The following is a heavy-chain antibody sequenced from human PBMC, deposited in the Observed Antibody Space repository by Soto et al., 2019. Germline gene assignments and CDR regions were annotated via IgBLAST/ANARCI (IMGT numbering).Heavy chain of an antibody. V-gene: IGHV4-59*01. CDR1: GGSINNYY. Sequence: QVQLQESGPGLVKPSETLSLTCNVSGGSINNYYWTWIRQPPGKGLEWIGYIFYSGSTNYNPSLKSRVSISVDTSKNRFALKLTSVTAADTAVYYCARGPGSGLLWFDPWGQGTLVTVSS. CDR3: ARGPGSGLLWFDP. J-gene: IGHJ5*02. CDR2: IFYSGST. D-gene: IGHD6-19*01.